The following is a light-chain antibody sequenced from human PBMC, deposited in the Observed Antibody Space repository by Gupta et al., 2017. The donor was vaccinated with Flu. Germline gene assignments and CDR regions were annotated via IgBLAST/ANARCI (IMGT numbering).Light chain of an antibody. J-gene: IGKJ1*01. CDR3: QQEDSTPRT. V-gene: IGKV4-1*01. CDR1: QSVLYSSKNKNY. Sequence: DIVMTQSPDSLAVSLGERATINCKSSQSVLYSSKNKNYLAWYQQKPGQPPKLLIYWASTRESGVPDSFSGSGSGTDFTLTISSLQAEDVAVYYCQQEDSTPRTFGQGTKVEIK. CDR2: WAS.